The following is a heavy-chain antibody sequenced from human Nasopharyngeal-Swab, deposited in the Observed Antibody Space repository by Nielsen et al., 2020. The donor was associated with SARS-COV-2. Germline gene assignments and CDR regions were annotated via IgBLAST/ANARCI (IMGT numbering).Heavy chain of an antibody. V-gene: IGHV1-46*01. CDR3: ARGRDCTNGVCYAGGTDAFDI. CDR2: INPSGGST. J-gene: IGHJ3*02. Sequence: WVGQAPGQGLEWTGIINPSGGSTSYAQKFQGRVTMTRDTSTSTVYMELSSLRSEDTAVYYCARGRDCTNGVCYAGGTDAFDIWGQGTMVTVSS. D-gene: IGHD2-8*01.